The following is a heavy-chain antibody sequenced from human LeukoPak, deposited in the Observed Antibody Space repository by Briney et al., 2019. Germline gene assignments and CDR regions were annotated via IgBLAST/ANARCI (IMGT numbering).Heavy chain of an antibody. CDR2: ISSDGGST. Sequence: GGSLRLSCSASGFTFISYAMHWVRQAPGKGLEYVSAISSDGGSTYYADSVKGRFTISRDNSKNTLYLQMSSLRAEDTAVYYCVKGKIWFGELPFFDYWGQGTLVTVSS. J-gene: IGHJ4*02. CDR1: GFTFISYA. D-gene: IGHD3-10*01. CDR3: VKGKIWFGELPFFDY. V-gene: IGHV3-64D*06.